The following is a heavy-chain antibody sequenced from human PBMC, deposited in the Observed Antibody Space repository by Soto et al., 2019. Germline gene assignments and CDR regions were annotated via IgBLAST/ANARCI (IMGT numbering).Heavy chain of an antibody. V-gene: IGHV3-23*01. J-gene: IGHJ4*02. D-gene: IGHD6-6*01. CDR3: AKDSTAYSSSYDFDS. Sequence: EVQLLESGGGLVQPGGSLRLSCAASGFSFNSCAMSWVRQAPGKGLEWVSGISGSGGSTYYANSVKGRFTISRDNSKNTLYLQMNILRDVDTAVYYCAKDSTAYSSSYDFDSWGQGNLVTVSS. CDR2: ISGSGGST. CDR1: GFSFNSCA.